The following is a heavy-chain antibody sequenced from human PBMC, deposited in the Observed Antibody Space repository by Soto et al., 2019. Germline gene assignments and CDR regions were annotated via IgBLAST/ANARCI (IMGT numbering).Heavy chain of an antibody. D-gene: IGHD2-15*01. Sequence: QVHLMESGGGVVQPGGSLRLSCAASGVVSSLNAMHWVRQAPGKGLEWVASISYDGAEKQYADSVKGRFTISRDNSRNTVSLQMDSLKTGDTAVYYCARDRYASAVATYLDYWGQGAQVNVSP. J-gene: IGHJ4*02. CDR3: ARDRYASAVATYLDY. CDR1: GVVSSLNA. V-gene: IGHV3-30*14. CDR2: ISYDGAEK.